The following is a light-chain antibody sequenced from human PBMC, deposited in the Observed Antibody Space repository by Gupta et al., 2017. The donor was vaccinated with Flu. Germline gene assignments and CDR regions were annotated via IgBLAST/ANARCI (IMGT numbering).Light chain of an antibody. CDR2: VND. CDR1: SAIEGGND. Sequence: SAIEGGNDVHCYHQLPGTAPQPLIFVNDNRPSGVPERVSVSTSGTSAAPAITRLQAEEEADYYGQSYDNGLGGPYVFGTGTKVTVL. V-gene: IGLV1-40*01. CDR3: QSYDNGLGGPYV. J-gene: IGLJ1*01.